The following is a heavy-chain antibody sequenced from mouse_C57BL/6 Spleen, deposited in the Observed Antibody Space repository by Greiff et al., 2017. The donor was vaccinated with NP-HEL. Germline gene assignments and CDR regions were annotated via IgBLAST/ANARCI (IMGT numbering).Heavy chain of an antibody. CDR3: ASNYESWFAY. CDR2: ISSGSSTI. V-gene: IGHV5-17*01. CDR1: GFTFSDYG. Sequence: EVQGVESGGGLVKPGGSLKLSCAASGFTFSDYGMHWVRQAPEKGLEWVAYISSGSSTIYYADTVKGRFTISRDNAKNTLFLQRTSLRSEDTAMYYCASNYESWFAYWGQGTLVTVSA. D-gene: IGHD2-1*01. J-gene: IGHJ3*01.